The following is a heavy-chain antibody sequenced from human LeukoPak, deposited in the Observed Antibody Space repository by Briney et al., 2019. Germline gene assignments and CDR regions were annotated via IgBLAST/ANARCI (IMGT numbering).Heavy chain of an antibody. D-gene: IGHD3-22*01. CDR1: GGSISSGSYY. CDR3: AREGDYYDSSVECWFDP. Sequence: SETLSLTCTVSGGSISSGSYYWSWIRQPAGKGLEWIGRIYTSGSTNYNPSLKSRVTISVDTSKNQFSLKLSSVTAADTAVYYCAREGDYYDSSVECWFDPWGQGTLVTVSS. CDR2: IYTSGST. V-gene: IGHV4-61*02. J-gene: IGHJ5*02.